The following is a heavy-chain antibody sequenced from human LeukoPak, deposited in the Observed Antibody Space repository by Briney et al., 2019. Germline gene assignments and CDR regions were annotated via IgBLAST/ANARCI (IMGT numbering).Heavy chain of an antibody. CDR1: GFTFSSYG. D-gene: IGHD3-3*01. CDR3: AKDRWSEWYTVLGPGDY. J-gene: IGHJ4*02. Sequence: GGSLRLSCTASGFTFSSYGLHWVRQSPGKGLEWVAFIRFDGNNKYYADSVKGRFSISRDNSRNTLFLQMNSLRTEDTAVYYYAKDRWSEWYTVLGPGDYWGQGTLVTVSS. CDR2: IRFDGNNK. V-gene: IGHV3-30*02.